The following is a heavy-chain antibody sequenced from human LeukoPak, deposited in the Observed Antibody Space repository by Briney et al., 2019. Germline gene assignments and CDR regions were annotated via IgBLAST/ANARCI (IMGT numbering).Heavy chain of an antibody. CDR2: INPNSGGT. Sequence: ASVKVSCKASGYTFTGYYMHWVRQAPGQGLQWMGWINPNSGGTNYAQKFQGRVTMTRDTSISTAYMELSRLRSDDTAVYYCARDQFYGLRYFDWLLYLWGQGTLVTVSS. D-gene: IGHD3-9*01. J-gene: IGHJ5*02. CDR1: GYTFTGYY. CDR3: ARDQFYGLRYFDWLLYL. V-gene: IGHV1-2*02.